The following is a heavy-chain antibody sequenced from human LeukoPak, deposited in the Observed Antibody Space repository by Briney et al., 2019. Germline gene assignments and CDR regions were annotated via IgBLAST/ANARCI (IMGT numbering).Heavy chain of an antibody. CDR1: GGSISRNTHY. Sequence: SETLSLTCSVSGGSISRNTHYCGWIRQPPGKGLEWIGEINHSGSTNYNPSLKSRVTISVDTSKNQFSLKLSSVTAADTAVYYCASLYSGSYYALDYWGQGTLVTVSS. CDR3: ASLYSGSYYALDY. CDR2: INHSGST. D-gene: IGHD1-26*01. V-gene: IGHV4-39*07. J-gene: IGHJ4*02.